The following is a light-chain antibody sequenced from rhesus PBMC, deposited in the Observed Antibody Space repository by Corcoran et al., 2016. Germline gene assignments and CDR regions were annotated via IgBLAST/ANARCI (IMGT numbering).Light chain of an antibody. CDR3: QQYSRRPWT. J-gene: IGKJ1*01. V-gene: IGKV1-22*01. Sequence: DIQMTQSPSSLSASVGDTVTITCRASQGISSWLAWYQQKPGKAPKVLIYKASSLQSGVPARFSGRGSGTDFTLTISSLQSEDFATYYCQQYSRRPWTFGQGTKVEIK. CDR1: QGISSW. CDR2: KAS.